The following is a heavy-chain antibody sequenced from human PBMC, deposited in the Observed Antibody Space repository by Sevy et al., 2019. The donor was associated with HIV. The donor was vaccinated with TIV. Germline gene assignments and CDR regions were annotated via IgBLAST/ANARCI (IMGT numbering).Heavy chain of an antibody. D-gene: IGHD6-19*01. V-gene: IGHV3-23*01. J-gene: IGHJ6*03. CDR2: ISSAAGGST. CDR1: GFTFSSYA. Sequence: GGSLRLSCAASGFTFSSYAMSWVRQAPGKGLELVSAISSAAGGSTYYADSVKGRFTISRDNSKKTLNLQMNSLRVEDTAVYYCAKEAVAVAGSRYYYMDVWGKGTTVTVSS. CDR3: AKEAVAVAGSRYYYMDV.